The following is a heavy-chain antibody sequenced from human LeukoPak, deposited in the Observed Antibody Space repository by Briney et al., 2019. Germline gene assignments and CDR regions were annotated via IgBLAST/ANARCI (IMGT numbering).Heavy chain of an antibody. CDR2: IYYSGST. J-gene: IGHJ5*02. CDR1: GGSISSSSYY. Sequence: SETLSLTCTVSGGSISSSSYYWGWIRQPPGKGLEWIGSIYYSGSTYYNPSLKSRVTISVDTSKNQFSLKLSSVTAPDTAVYYCARHRGYCSSTSCHEYNWFDPWGQGTLVTVSS. D-gene: IGHD2-2*01. CDR3: ARHRGYCSSTSCHEYNWFDP. V-gene: IGHV4-39*01.